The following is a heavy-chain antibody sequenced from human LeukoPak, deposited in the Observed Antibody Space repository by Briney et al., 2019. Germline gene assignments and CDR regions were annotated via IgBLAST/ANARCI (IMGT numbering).Heavy chain of an antibody. J-gene: IGHJ4*02. CDR2: INHSGST. Sequence: PSETLSLTCAVYGGSFSGYYWSWIRQPPGKGLEWIGEINHSGSTNYNPSLKSRVTISVDTSKNQFSLKLNSVTAADTAVYYCARRYCSGGSCYFFDHWGQGTLVTVSS. CDR1: GGSFSGYY. CDR3: ARRYCSGGSCYFFDH. V-gene: IGHV4-34*01. D-gene: IGHD2-15*01.